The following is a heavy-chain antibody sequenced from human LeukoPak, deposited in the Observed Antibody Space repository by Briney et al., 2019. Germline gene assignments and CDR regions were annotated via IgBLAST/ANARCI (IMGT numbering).Heavy chain of an antibody. D-gene: IGHD2-2*01. CDR2: INPKDGVS. CDR1: GYTFTKEA. CDR3: TRGILPARFDS. V-gene: IGHV1-2*02. Sequence: GASVKVSCKAFGYTFTKEAISWVRQTPRQGFEWMGWINPKDGVSKSAQNFRGRVTMTRDTSTSTVYMELNSLIYDDTAVYYCTRGILPARFDSWGQGTLVTVTS. J-gene: IGHJ5*01.